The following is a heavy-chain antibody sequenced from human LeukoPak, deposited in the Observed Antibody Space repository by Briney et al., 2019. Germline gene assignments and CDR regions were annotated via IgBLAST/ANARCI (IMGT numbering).Heavy chain of an antibody. CDR1: GGSISGYY. J-gene: IGHJ5*02. Sequence: PSETLSLTCTVSGGSISGYYWSWIRQPPGKGLDWIGYIYYSGSTDYSPSLKSRVTISVDTSKNQFSLKLTSVTAADTAVYFCARSKSGAWFDPWGQGTLVTVSS. V-gene: IGHV4-59*08. CDR3: ARSKSGAWFDP. CDR2: IYYSGST.